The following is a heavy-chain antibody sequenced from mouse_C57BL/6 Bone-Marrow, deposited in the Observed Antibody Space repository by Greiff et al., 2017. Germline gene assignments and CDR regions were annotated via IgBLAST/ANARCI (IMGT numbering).Heavy chain of an antibody. J-gene: IGHJ4*01. CDR2: ISNLTYSI. V-gene: IGHV5-15*01. CDR1: GFTFSDYG. CDR3: ARNPYSYAMDY. Sequence: EVMLVESGGGLVQPGGSLKLSCAASGFTFSDYGMAWVRQAPRKGPEWVAFISNLTYSIYYADTVTGRFTIFRENAKNTLYLDMSCLSSEDTAMYYCARNPYSYAMDYWGQGTSVTVSA.